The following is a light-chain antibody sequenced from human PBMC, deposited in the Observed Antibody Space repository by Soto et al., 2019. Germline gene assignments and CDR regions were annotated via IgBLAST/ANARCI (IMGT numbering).Light chain of an antibody. CDR2: DAS. CDR3: QQYGSSPRT. Sequence: EIVLTQSPGTLSSSPGERATLSCRASQSLSSNFLAWYQQKPGQAPRLLIYDASSRATGIPDRFSGSGSGTDFTLTISRLEPEDFAVYYCQQYGSSPRTFGQGTKV. V-gene: IGKV3-20*01. J-gene: IGKJ1*01. CDR1: QSLSSNF.